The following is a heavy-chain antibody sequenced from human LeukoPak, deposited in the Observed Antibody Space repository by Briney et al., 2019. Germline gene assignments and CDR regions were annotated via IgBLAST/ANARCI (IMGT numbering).Heavy chain of an antibody. Sequence: PGGSLRLSCAPSGITFSDYYMRWIRQAPGKGLEWVSYISSSGSYTNYADSVKGRFTISRDNAKNSLYLQMNSLRAEDTAVYYSAREWIPYSRDDYWGQGTLVTVSP. D-gene: IGHD6-13*01. CDR3: AREWIPYSRDDY. CDR1: GITFSDYY. CDR2: ISSSGSYT. V-gene: IGHV3-11*06. J-gene: IGHJ4*02.